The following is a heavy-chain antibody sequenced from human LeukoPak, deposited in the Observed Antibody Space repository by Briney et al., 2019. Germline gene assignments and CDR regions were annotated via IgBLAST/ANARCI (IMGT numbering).Heavy chain of an antibody. CDR1: GFTFSNAW. V-gene: IGHV3-15*01. CDR2: IKSKTDGGTR. J-gene: IGHJ4*02. D-gene: IGHD2-2*01. CDR3: TTEVVVLPATILGLLNC. Sequence: GGSLRLSCAASGFTFSNAWMSWVRQAPGKGLEWVGRIKSKTDGGTRDYAAPVKGRFTISRDDSKNTLYLQLNSLRTEDTAVYYCTTEVVVLPATILGLLNCWGQGTLVTVSS.